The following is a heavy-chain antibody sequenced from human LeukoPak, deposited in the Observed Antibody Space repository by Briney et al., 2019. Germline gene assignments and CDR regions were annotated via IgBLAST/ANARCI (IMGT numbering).Heavy chain of an antibody. CDR2: INHSGST. D-gene: IGHD6-13*01. V-gene: IGHV4-34*01. J-gene: IGHJ5*02. Sequence: LXXVGEINHSGSTNYNPSLKSRVTISVDTSKNQFSLKLSSVTAADTAVYYCARGLAAAGHNWFDPWGQGTLVTVSS. CDR3: ARGLAAAGHNWFDP.